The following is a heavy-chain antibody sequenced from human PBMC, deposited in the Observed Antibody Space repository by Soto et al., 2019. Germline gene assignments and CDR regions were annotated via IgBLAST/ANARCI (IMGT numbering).Heavy chain of an antibody. Sequence: DVQLVESGGGSVQPGGSLRLSCVASGFRFDDYAMHWVRQRPGKGLEWVSGINWNSDTIGYHDSVKGRFIVSRDNAEGSLLLQMSSLRAEDTAIYFCAMSNSNDLYYHFESWGQGTPVTVSS. J-gene: IGHJ4*02. CDR3: AMSNSNDLYYHFES. CDR2: INWNSDTI. D-gene: IGHD3-10*01. V-gene: IGHV3-9*01. CDR1: GFRFDDYA.